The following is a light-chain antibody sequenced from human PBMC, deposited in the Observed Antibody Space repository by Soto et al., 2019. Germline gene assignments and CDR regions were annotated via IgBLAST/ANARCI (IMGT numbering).Light chain of an antibody. Sequence: DIQMTQSPSTLSASVGDRVTITCRASQSISDWLAWYQQKPGKAPKFLIYKASNLESGVPSTFSGSGSGTDVTLTISSVQPDDFATYYCQCYDSHSWTFGQGTKVELK. CDR3: QCYDSHSWT. V-gene: IGKV1-5*03. CDR2: KAS. CDR1: QSISDW. J-gene: IGKJ1*01.